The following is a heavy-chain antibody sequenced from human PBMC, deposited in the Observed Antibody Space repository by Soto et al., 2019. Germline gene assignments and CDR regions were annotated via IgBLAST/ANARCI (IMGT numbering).Heavy chain of an antibody. J-gene: IGHJ4*02. Sequence: PGGSLRLSCAASGFTFSSYAMSWVRQAPGKGLEWVSAISGSGFSTYYADSVKGRFTISRDNSKSTLYLQMNSLRAEDTAVYYCARYYCLNDLCYSFDYWGQGTQVTVSS. V-gene: IGHV3-23*01. CDR1: GFTFSSYA. CDR2: ISGSGFST. D-gene: IGHD2-21*01. CDR3: ARYYCLNDLCYSFDY.